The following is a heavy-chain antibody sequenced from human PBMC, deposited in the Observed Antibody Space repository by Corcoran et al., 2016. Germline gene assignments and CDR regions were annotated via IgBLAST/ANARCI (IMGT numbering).Heavy chain of an antibody. J-gene: IGHJ6*02. Sequence: QVQLVESGGGVVQPGRSLRLSCAASGFTFSSYGMHWVRQAPGKGLEWVAVISSDGSNKYYADSVKCRFTISRDNSKKTLYLQMNSLGAEDKAVYYWVKQGRETYYYDSSGKSGYYGMDVWGQGTTVTVSS. D-gene: IGHD3-22*01. CDR2: ISSDGSNK. CDR3: VKQGRETYYYDSSGKSGYYGMDV. CDR1: GFTFSSYG. V-gene: IGHV3-30*18.